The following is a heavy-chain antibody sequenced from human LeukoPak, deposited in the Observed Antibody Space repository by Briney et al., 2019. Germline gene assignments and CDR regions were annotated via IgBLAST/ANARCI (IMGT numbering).Heavy chain of an antibody. Sequence: GGSLRLSCAASGFTFSSYSMNWVRQAPGEGLEWVSSISSSSSYIYYADSVKGRFTISRDNAKNSLYLQMNSLRAEDTAVYYCEVSGSYGYYMDVWGRGTTVTVSS. CDR1: GFTFSSYS. J-gene: IGHJ6*03. CDR2: ISSSSSYI. D-gene: IGHD3-16*01. CDR3: EVSGSYGYYMDV. V-gene: IGHV3-21*01.